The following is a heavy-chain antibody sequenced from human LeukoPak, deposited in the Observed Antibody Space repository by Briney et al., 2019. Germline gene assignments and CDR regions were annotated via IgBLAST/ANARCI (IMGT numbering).Heavy chain of an antibody. Sequence: TGGSLRLSCAASGFTFSSYAMSWVRQAPGKGLEWVSAISGSGGSTYYADSVKGRFTISRDNSKNTLYLQMNSLRTDDTAIYYCAKGPNFGSWRAVHYWGQGSLVTVSS. CDR3: AKGPNFGSWRAVHY. CDR1: GFTFSSYA. CDR2: ISGSGGST. V-gene: IGHV3-23*01. J-gene: IGHJ4*02. D-gene: IGHD3-10*01.